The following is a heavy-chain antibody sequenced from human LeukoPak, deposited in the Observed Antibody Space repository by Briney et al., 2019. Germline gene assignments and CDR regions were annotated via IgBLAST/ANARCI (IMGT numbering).Heavy chain of an antibody. CDR1: GFNFTNYA. CDR2: ISDGGHST. D-gene: IGHD4-17*01. Sequence: GGSLRLSCAAYGFNFTNYAMNLVRQAPGKGLEWLSVISDGGHSTYYADSVKGRFTISRDNSKNTLYLQMNSLRADDTALYYCAKHADSLFSDSWGQGTLVTVSS. J-gene: IGHJ4*02. V-gene: IGHV3-23*01. CDR3: AKHADSLFSDS.